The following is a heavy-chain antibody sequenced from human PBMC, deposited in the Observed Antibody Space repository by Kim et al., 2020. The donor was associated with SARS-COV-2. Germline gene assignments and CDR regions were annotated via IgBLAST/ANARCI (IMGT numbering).Heavy chain of an antibody. CDR2: IYSSGTT. CDR3: ARHEKIADDFDY. Sequence: SETLSLICSVSGGSLTGYYWSWIRQPPGKGLEWIGYIYSSGTTYYNPSHQSRLSLSIDKSTKQLSLRLNSVTTADTAVYFCARHEKIADDFDYWGQGTLV. V-gene: IGHV4-59*08. J-gene: IGHJ4*01. CDR1: GGSLTGYY. D-gene: IGHD2-21*01.